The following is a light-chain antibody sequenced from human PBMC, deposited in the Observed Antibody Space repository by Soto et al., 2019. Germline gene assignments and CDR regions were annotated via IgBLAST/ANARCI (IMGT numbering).Light chain of an antibody. Sequence: QSALTQPRSVSGSPGQSVTISCTGTSSDVGGYNYVSWYQQHPGKAPKFMIYDVTKRPSGVPDRFSGSKSGNTASLTISGLQAEDEADYYCCSYAGTVYVFGTGTKLTVL. CDR1: SSDVGGYNY. J-gene: IGLJ1*01. V-gene: IGLV2-11*01. CDR3: CSYAGTVYV. CDR2: DVT.